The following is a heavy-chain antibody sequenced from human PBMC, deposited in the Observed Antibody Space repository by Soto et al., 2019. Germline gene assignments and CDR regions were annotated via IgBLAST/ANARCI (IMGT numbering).Heavy chain of an antibody. CDR3: ARGWNYDRSGLFWAADGMDV. CDR1: GFTLRTYA. V-gene: IGHV3-30-3*01. Sequence: GGSLRLSCAASGFTLRTYAVHWVRQAPGKGLEWVAVISYGGRNQYCADSVKGRFTISRDDSKNTVYLQMEGLRAEDTAVYYCARGWNYDRSGLFWAADGMDVWGQGTTVTVSS. CDR2: ISYGGRNQ. D-gene: IGHD3-22*01. J-gene: IGHJ6*02.